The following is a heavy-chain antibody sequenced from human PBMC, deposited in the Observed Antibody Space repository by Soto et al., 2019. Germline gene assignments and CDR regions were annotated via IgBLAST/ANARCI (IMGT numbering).Heavy chain of an antibody. CDR2: INYSGST. J-gene: IGHJ3*01. V-gene: IGHV4-30-4*01. D-gene: IGHD3-22*01. Sequence: SETLSLTCTVSGGSISSGDYYWSWIRQPPGKGLEWIGYINYSGSTYYNPSVKSRVTISVDTSKNQFSLKLSSVTAADTAVYYCARDQGSYYYDSSGPTSSWGQGTMVTVS. CDR1: GGSISSGDYY. CDR3: ARDQGSYYYDSSGPTSS.